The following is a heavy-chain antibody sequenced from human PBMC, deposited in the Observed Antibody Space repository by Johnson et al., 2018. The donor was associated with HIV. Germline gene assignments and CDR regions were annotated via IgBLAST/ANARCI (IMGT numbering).Heavy chain of an antibody. J-gene: IGHJ3*02. CDR1: GFFFSGSA. CDR3: SYAFDI. CDR2: IRSKANNYAT. V-gene: IGHV3-73*02. Sequence: VQLVESGGGLVQPGGSLKLSCAASGFFFSGSAMHWVRQASGKGLAWVGRIRSKANNYATTYAASLKGRFTISRDDSKNTAYLQMNSLKTEDTAVYYCSYAFDIWGQGTMVTVSS.